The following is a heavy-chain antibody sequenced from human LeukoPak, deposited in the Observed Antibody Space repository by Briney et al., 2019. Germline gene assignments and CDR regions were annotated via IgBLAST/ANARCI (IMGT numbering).Heavy chain of an antibody. Sequence: PGGSLRLSCAASGFTFSSYAMSWVRQAPGKGLEWVSAISGSGGSTYYADSVKGRFTISRDNSKNTLYLQMNSLRAEDTAVYYCAKGITIFGVVIISYYGMDVWGQGTTVTVSS. CDR3: AKGITIFGVVIISYYGMDV. J-gene: IGHJ6*02. V-gene: IGHV3-23*01. D-gene: IGHD3-3*01. CDR1: GFTFSSYA. CDR2: ISGSGGST.